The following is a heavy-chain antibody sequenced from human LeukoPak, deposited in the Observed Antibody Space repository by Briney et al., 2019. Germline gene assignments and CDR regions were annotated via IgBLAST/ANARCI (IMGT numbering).Heavy chain of an antibody. CDR2: ISYDGTNK. CDR3: AKAFFDISWNWFAP. V-gene: IGHV3-30*18. D-gene: IGHD3-9*01. J-gene: IGHJ5*02. Sequence: GGSLRLSCAASGFTFNTFAMHWVRQAPGKGLEWVALISYDGTNKFYADSVKGRFTISRDNSKNTLYLQMNSLRVEDTAIYYCAKAFFDISWNWFAPWGQGTLVTVSS. CDR1: GFTFNTFA.